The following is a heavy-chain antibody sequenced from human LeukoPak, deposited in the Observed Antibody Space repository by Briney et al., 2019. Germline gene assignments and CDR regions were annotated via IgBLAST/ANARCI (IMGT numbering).Heavy chain of an antibody. CDR1: GGSFSGYY. D-gene: IGHD3-10*01. CDR2: INHSGST. Sequence: SETLSLTCAVYGGSFSGYYWSWVRQPPGKGLEWIGEINHSGSTNYNPSLKSRVTISVDTSKNQFSLKLSSVTAADTAVYYCARVEEGYGSGRRENYYYYYIDVWGKGTTVTISS. V-gene: IGHV4-34*01. J-gene: IGHJ6*03. CDR3: ARVEEGYGSGRRENYYYYYIDV.